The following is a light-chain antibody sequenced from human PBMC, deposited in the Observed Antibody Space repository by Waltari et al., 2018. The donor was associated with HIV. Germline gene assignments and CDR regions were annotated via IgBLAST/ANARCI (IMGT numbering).Light chain of an antibody. CDR1: AFANQH. CDR2: AGT. Sequence: SYELTQPPSVSVSPDQTATITCSGDAFANQHSYWYQQKAGQAPVLVIFAGTERPSGIPERFSGTRSETTVTLTITGVQAEDEADYYCESADSTGSYYVFGRGTRLTVL. CDR3: ESADSTGSYYV. J-gene: IGLJ2*01. V-gene: IGLV3-25*03.